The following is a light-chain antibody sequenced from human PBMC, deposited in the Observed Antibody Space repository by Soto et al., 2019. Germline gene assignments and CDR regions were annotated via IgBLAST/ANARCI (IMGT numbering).Light chain of an antibody. CDR1: QSVSSN. J-gene: IGKJ4*01. Sequence: EIVLTQSPATLSLSPGERATLSCRASQSVSSNLAWYQQKPGQAPRLLIYDASNRATGVPTRFSGSGSGTDFTVSISSIEPEDLGVHYSHQANKWAPVRFGGGTKLEIK. CDR3: HQANKWAPVR. CDR2: DAS. V-gene: IGKV3-11*01.